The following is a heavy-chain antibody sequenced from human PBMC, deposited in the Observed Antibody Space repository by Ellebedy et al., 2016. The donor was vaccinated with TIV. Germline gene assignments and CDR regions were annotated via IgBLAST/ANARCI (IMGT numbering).Heavy chain of an antibody. D-gene: IGHD2-2*01. J-gene: IGHJ4*02. Sequence: GGSLRLPXAASGFTFSTYSINWVRQAPGKGLEWVSSIISDNTYIYYADSVKGRFTISRDNAKNSLYLQMNSLRAEDTAVCYCARADCSSTSCPMRYWGQGSLVTVSS. CDR3: ARADCSSTSCPMRY. V-gene: IGHV3-21*01. CDR2: IISDNTYI. CDR1: GFTFSTYS.